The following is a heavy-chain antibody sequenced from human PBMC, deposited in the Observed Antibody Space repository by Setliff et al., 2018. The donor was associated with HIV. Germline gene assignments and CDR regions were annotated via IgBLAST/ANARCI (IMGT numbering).Heavy chain of an antibody. V-gene: IGHV4-34*01. CDR3: ARKVGGDFDY. D-gene: IGHD2-2*01. J-gene: IGHJ4*02. CDR1: GGSFTNYY. Sequence: SETLSLTCVVYGGSFTNYYWSWIRQPPGKGLECIGEINHSGSTNYNPSLKSRVTISVDTSKNQFSLKLNSMIAADTAVYFCARKVGGDFDYWGQGTLVTVSS. CDR2: INHSGST.